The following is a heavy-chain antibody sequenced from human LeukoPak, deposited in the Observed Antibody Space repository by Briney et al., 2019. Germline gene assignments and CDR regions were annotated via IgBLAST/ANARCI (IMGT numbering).Heavy chain of an antibody. V-gene: IGHV3-23*01. J-gene: IGHJ4*02. Sequence: GGSLRLSCAASGFTFTISAMAWVRQAPGKGLEWVPGISGSGDRKDYADSVKGRVTISRDNRKNTLHLEMNSLRVEDTAVYYCAKEGGYSSTWYWGQGTLVTVSS. CDR1: GFTFTISA. CDR2: ISGSGDRK. D-gene: IGHD6-13*01. CDR3: AKEGGYSSTWY.